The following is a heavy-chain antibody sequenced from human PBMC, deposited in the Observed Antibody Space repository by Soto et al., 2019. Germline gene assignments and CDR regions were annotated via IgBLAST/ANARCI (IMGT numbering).Heavy chain of an antibody. Sequence: QLQLQESGPGLVKPSETLSLTCTVSGGSISSSSYYWGWIRQPPGKGLEWIGSIYYSGSTYYNPSLKSRVTISVDTSKNQFSLKLSSVTAADTAVYYCARGGLGMIVDIVLFDYWGQGTLVTVSS. CDR1: GGSISSSSYY. CDR2: IYYSGST. D-gene: IGHD2-8*01. J-gene: IGHJ4*02. V-gene: IGHV4-39*01. CDR3: ARGGLGMIVDIVLFDY.